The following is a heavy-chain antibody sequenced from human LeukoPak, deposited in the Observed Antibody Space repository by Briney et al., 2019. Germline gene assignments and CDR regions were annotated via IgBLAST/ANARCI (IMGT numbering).Heavy chain of an antibody. Sequence: GGSLRLSCAASGFTFSDYYMSWIRQAPGKGLEWVSAISGSGGSTYYADSVKGRFTISRDNSKNTLSLQMNSLKAEDTAVYYCAKDLIPGVRGVTNYFDYWGQGTLVTVSS. D-gene: IGHD3-10*01. V-gene: IGHV3-23*01. J-gene: IGHJ4*02. CDR2: ISGSGGST. CDR1: GFTFSDYY. CDR3: AKDLIPGVRGVTNYFDY.